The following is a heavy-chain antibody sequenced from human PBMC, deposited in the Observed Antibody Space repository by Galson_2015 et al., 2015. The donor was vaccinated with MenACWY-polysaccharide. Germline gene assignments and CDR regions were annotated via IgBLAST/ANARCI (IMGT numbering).Heavy chain of an antibody. CDR2: IKKDGSEK. Sequence: SLRLSCAASGFTFSSYWMTWVRQAPGKGLEWVANIKKDGSEKYYVDSVKGRFTISRDNAKNSLYLQMHSLRAEDTAVYYCAGLGAASFVGWRDPWGQGTLVTVST. CDR3: AGLGAASFVGWRDP. V-gene: IGHV3-7*03. D-gene: IGHD3-16*01. J-gene: IGHJ5*02. CDR1: GFTFSSYW.